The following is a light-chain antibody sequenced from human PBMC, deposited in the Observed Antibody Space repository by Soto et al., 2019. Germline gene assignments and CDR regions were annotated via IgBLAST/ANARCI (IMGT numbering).Light chain of an antibody. CDR2: DAS. Sequence: DIQMTQSPSTLSASVGDRVTITCRASQSISSWLAWYQQNPGKAPKLLIYDASNLESGVPSRFSGSGSGTEFTLTISSLQPDDFATYYCQQYNSYWTFGQGTKVDIK. CDR1: QSISSW. V-gene: IGKV1-5*01. J-gene: IGKJ1*01. CDR3: QQYNSYWT.